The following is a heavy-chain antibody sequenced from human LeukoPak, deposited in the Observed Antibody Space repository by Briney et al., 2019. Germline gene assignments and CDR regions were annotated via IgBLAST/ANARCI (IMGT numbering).Heavy chain of an antibody. CDR3: ARDTPLGYSYGTYFDY. CDR1: GFTFSSYS. V-gene: IGHV3-21*01. Sequence: GGSLRLSCAASGFTFSSYSMNWVRQAPGKGLEWVSSISSSSSYIYYADSVKGRFTISRDNAKNSLYLQMNSLRAEDTAVYYCARDTPLGYSYGTYFDYWGQGTLVTVSS. D-gene: IGHD5-18*01. CDR2: ISSSSSYI. J-gene: IGHJ4*02.